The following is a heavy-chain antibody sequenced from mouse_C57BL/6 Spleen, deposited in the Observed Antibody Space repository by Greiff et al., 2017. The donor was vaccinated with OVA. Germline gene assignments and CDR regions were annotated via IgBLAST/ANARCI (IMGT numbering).Heavy chain of an antibody. CDR1: GYTFTSYW. CDR3: ANFYNGSSYWYFDV. Sequence: QVQLQQPGAELVMPGASVKLSCKASGYTFTSYWMHWVKQRPGKGLEWIGEIDPSDSYPNYNQKFKGKSTLTVDKSYSTAYMQLSSLTSQDSAGYDCANFYNGSSYWYFDVWGTGTTVTVSS. D-gene: IGHD1-1*01. CDR2: IDPSDSYP. V-gene: IGHV1-69*01. J-gene: IGHJ1*03.